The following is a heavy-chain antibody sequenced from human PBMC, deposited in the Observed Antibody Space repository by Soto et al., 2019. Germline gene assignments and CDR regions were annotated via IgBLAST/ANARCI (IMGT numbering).Heavy chain of an antibody. Sequence: QVQLVQSGAEVKKPGSSVKVSCRVSGDTFSSYTVNWLRQAPGRGLEWMGRIIPVLGTTDYGQNFRGRVTITADKSKTTVDMELSSLRSGDTAVYYCARRRYCGFDCYHKHYYGMDVWGQGTTVTVAS. V-gene: IGHV1-69*08. D-gene: IGHD2-21*02. CDR1: GDTFSSYT. CDR3: ARRRYCGFDCYHKHYYGMDV. CDR2: IIPVLGTT. J-gene: IGHJ6*02.